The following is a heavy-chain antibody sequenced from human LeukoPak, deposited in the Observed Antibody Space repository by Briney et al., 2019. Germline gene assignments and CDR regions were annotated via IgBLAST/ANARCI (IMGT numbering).Heavy chain of an antibody. Sequence: PPGGSLRLSCSASGFTFSRYAMHWVRQAPGKGLEYVSAISSNGGSTYYADSVKGRFTISRDNSKNTLYLQMSSLRAEDTAVYYCAREPQGDSSGYDAFDIWGQGTMVTVSS. V-gene: IGHV3-64D*06. CDR1: GFTFSRYA. D-gene: IGHD3-22*01. J-gene: IGHJ3*02. CDR2: ISSNGGST. CDR3: AREPQGDSSGYDAFDI.